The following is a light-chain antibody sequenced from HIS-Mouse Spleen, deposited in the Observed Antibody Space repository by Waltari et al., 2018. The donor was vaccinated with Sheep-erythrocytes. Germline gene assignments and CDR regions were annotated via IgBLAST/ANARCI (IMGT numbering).Light chain of an antibody. CDR1: SSYIGGYNY. J-gene: IGLJ1*01. CDR2: DVS. CDR3: CSYAGSYTYV. V-gene: IGLV2-14*03. Sequence: QSALTQPASVSGSPGQSITISCTGTSSYIGGYNYVPWYQQHPGKAPKLMIYDVSNRPSGVSNRFSGSKSGNTASLTISGLQAEDEADYYCCSYAGSYTYVFGTGTKVTVL.